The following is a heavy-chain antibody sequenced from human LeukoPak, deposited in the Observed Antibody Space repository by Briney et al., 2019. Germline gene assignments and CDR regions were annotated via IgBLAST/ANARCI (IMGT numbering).Heavy chain of an antibody. Sequence: GGSLRLSCAASGFNFSTFWMNWVRHVPGKGLEWVANIRQDGGETFYVDSVSGRFTISRDNDKNSLFLQMNSLRVEDTAVYYCAREGRNADIPTVTRNGGALDIWGQGTVLTVSS. V-gene: IGHV3-7*01. CDR3: AREGRNADIPTVTRNGGALDI. CDR2: IRQDGGET. D-gene: IGHD2-8*01. CDR1: GFNFSTFW. J-gene: IGHJ3*02.